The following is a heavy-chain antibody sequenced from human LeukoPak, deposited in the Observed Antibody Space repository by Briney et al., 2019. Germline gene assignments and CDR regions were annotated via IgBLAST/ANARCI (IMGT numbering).Heavy chain of an antibody. Sequence: ASVKVSCKASGYSFTGYSARWVRQAPGQGLEWMGWINPDTGGTNYAQKFQGRVAMTRDTSIRTAYMELRSLRSDDTAVYYCSSYPGVGFNYWGQGTLVTVSS. D-gene: IGHD1-26*01. J-gene: IGHJ4*02. CDR3: SSYPGVGFNY. CDR1: GYSFTGYS. CDR2: INPDTGGT. V-gene: IGHV1-2*02.